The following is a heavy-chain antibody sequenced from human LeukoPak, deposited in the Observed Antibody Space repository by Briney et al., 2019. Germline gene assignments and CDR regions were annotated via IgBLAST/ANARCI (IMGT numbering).Heavy chain of an antibody. V-gene: IGHV3-30*04. J-gene: IGHJ4*02. CDR2: ISYDGSNK. CDR1: GFTFSSYA. Sequence: PGGSLRLSCAASGFTFSSYAMHWVRQAPGKGLEWVAVISYDGSNKYYADSVKGRFTISRDNSKNTLYLQMNSLRAEDTAVYYCARDFVAAGTIFDYWSQGTLVTVSS. CDR3: ARDFVAAGTIFDY. D-gene: IGHD6-13*01.